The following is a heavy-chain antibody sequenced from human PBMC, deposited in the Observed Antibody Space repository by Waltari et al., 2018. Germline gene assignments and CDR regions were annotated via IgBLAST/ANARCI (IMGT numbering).Heavy chain of an antibody. CDR3: ARGMAFWSGYYTGTHGMDV. CDR1: GFTFSSYS. Sequence: EVQLVESGGGLVKPGGSLRLSCAASGFTFSSYSMNWVRQAPGKGLEWVSSISSSSSYIYYADSVKGRFTISRDNAKNTLYLQMNSLRAEDTAVYYCARGMAFWSGYYTGTHGMDVWGQGTTVTVSS. D-gene: IGHD3-3*01. CDR2: ISSSSSYI. V-gene: IGHV3-21*01. J-gene: IGHJ6*02.